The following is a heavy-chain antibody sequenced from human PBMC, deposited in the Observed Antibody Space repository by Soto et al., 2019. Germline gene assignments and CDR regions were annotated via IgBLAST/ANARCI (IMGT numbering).Heavy chain of an antibody. D-gene: IGHD1-26*01. CDR3: VRVGVGIGNHFDS. V-gene: IGHV4-59*12. CDR2: IHYSGRT. CDR1: NGFISGFY. Sequence: QVQLQESGPGLVKPSETLSLTCSVSNGFISGFYWTWIRQPPGKILEWIGYIHYSGRTDYNPSLTSRATMSVDTSKNQFSLNLKSITAADTAVYYCVRVGVGIGNHFDSWGRGTLVTVSS. J-gene: IGHJ4*02.